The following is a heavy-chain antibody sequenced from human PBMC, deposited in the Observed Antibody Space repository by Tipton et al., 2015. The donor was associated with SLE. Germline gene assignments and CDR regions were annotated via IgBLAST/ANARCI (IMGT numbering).Heavy chain of an antibody. D-gene: IGHD2-15*01. CDR2: INSRSNYI. CDR3: ARDHSLGSY. V-gene: IGHV3-21*01. J-gene: IGHJ4*02. Sequence: SLRLSCAASGFTFSSYAMSWVRQAPGKGLEWVSSINSRSNYIYYADSVKGRFTVSRDNAKNSLYLQMNSLGAEDTAVYYCARDHSLGSYWGQGTLVTVSS. CDR1: GFTFSSYA.